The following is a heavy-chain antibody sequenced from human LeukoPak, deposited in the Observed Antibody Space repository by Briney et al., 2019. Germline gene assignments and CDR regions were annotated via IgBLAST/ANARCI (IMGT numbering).Heavy chain of an antibody. V-gene: IGHV4-34*01. CDR2: INHSGST. J-gene: IGHJ4*02. Sequence: PSETLSLPCAVYGGSFSGYYWSWIRQPPGKGLEWIGEINHSGSTNYNPSLKSRVTISVDTSKNQFSLKLSSVTAADTAVYYCARVKMEWLAVDYWGQGTLVTVSS. CDR1: GGSFSGYY. CDR3: ARVKMEWLAVDY. D-gene: IGHD3-3*01.